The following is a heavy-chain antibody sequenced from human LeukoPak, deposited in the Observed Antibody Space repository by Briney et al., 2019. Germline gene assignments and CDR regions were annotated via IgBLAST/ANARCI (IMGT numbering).Heavy chain of an antibody. J-gene: IGHJ4*02. D-gene: IGHD1-1*01. CDR2: IYYSGST. CDR3: ARNWDY. V-gene: IGHV4-61*08. Sequence: PSQTLSLTCTVSGGSITNGDYYWSWIRQPPGKGLEWIGYIYYSGSTNYNPSLKSRVTISVDTSKNQFSLKLSSVTAADTAVSYCARNWDYWGQGTLVTVSS. CDR1: GGSITNGDYY.